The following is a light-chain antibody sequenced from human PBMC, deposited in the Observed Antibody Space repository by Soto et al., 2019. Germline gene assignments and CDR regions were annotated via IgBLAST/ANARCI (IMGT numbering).Light chain of an antibody. CDR3: AAWDDSLSGVV. CDR1: SSNVGSNY. Sequence: QSVLTQPPSTSGTPGQRVTTSCSGSSSNVGSNYVYWYQQLPGTAPKLLIYTNSQRPSGVPDRFSGSKSGTSASLAISGLRSEDEADYYCAAWDDSLSGVVFGGGTKLTVL. V-gene: IGLV1-47*01. CDR2: TNS. J-gene: IGLJ2*01.